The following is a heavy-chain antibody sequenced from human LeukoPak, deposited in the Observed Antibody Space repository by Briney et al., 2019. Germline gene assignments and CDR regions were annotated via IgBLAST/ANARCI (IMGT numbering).Heavy chain of an antibody. J-gene: IGHJ4*02. V-gene: IGHV4-61*01. CDR2: IYYGGNT. D-gene: IGHD7-27*01. CDR1: GDSVSSSNYY. Sequence: ASETLSLTCAVSGDSVSSSNYYWSWIRQPPGKGLEWIGYIYYGGNTNYNPSLQSRVTISVDTSKSQFSLKLSSVTAADTAVYYCARGVLTGIDYFDYWGQGTLVSVSS. CDR3: ARGVLTGIDYFDY.